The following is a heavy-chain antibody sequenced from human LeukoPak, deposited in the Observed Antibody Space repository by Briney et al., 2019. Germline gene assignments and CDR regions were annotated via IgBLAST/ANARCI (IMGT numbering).Heavy chain of an antibody. CDR1: GYTFTSYY. Sequence: ASVKVSCKASGYTFTSYYMHSVRHAPGQGLEWMGIINPSGGSTSYAQKFQGRVTMTRDTSTSTVYMELSSLRSEDTAVYYCARLLPGDAFDIWGQGTMVTVSS. J-gene: IGHJ3*02. V-gene: IGHV1-46*01. CDR3: ARLLPGDAFDI. D-gene: IGHD3-22*01. CDR2: INPSGGST.